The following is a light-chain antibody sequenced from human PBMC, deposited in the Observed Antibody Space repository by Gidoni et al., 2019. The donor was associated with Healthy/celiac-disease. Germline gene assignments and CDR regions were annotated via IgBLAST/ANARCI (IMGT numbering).Light chain of an antibody. CDR3: QQRST. Sequence: EIVLTQSPATLSLSPGERATLSCRASQSVSSYLAWYQQKPGQAPRLLIYDASNRATCIPARFSGSGSGTDFTLTISSLEPEDFAVYYCQQRSTFXGXTKVEIK. V-gene: IGKV3-11*01. J-gene: IGKJ4*01. CDR2: DAS. CDR1: QSVSSY.